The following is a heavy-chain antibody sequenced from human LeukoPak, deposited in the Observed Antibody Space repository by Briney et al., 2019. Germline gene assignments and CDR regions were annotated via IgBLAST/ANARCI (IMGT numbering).Heavy chain of an antibody. CDR1: GGSVSSRSYS. D-gene: IGHD2-2*02. CDR2: IYYSGST. V-gene: IGHV4-39*07. Sequence: PSETLSLTCTVSGGSVSSRSYSWGWIRQPPGKGLEWIGSIYYSGSTNYNPSLKSRVTISVDTSKNQFSLKLSSVTAADTAVYYCARTRHCSSTSCYRVYYHYGMDVWGQGTTVTVSS. J-gene: IGHJ6*02. CDR3: ARTRHCSSTSCYRVYYHYGMDV.